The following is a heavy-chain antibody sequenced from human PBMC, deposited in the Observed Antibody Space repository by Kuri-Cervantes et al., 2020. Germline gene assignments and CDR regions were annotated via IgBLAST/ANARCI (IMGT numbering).Heavy chain of an antibody. CDR2: TYSGGST. CDR3: ARGTSIAVAGIPGAFDY. J-gene: IGHJ4*02. V-gene: IGHV3-53*05. CDR1: GFTVSSNY. Sequence: GGSLRLSCAASGFTVSSNYMSWVRQAPGKGLEWVSVTYSGGSTYYADSVKGRFTISRDNSKNTLYLQMNSLRAEDTAVYYCARGTSIAVAGIPGAFDYWGQGTLVTVSS. D-gene: IGHD6-19*01.